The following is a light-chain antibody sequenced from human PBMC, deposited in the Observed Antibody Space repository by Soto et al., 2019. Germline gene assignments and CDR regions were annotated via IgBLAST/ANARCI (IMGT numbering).Light chain of an antibody. CDR2: AAS. V-gene: IGKV1-39*01. J-gene: IGKJ1*01. CDR3: HQRQSWTRT. Sequence: DFQMTQSPSSLSASVGDRVTIXXRASQSMSSYLNWYQQKPGKAPKLXIYAASSLQRVGPSRFSGSGSGTDFTLTISDVQPEDFALYYCHQRQSWTRTFGQGTKVDIK. CDR1: QSMSSY.